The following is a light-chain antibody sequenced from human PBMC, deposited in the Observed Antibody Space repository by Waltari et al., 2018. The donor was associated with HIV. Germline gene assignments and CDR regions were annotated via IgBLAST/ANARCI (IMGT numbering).Light chain of an antibody. J-gene: IGKJ5*01. CDR2: YAS. CDR3: QNDKNLPIT. V-gene: IGKV1-33*01. Sequence: IQMTQSPSSLSASVGDRVTITCQANQDISTNLNWYQQKPGKAPNLLICYASNLKTGVQSRFSGRGSGTDFTLSIRCLKSEDVATYCCQNDKNLPITFGQGTRLEIK. CDR1: QDISTN.